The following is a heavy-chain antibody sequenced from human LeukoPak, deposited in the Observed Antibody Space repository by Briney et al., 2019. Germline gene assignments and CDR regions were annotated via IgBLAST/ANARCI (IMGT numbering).Heavy chain of an antibody. CDR1: GSTFDDYA. J-gene: IGHJ6*02. Sequence: GGALRLSCAASGSTFDDYAMHWVRQAPGKGLEWVSLISGDGGSTYYADSVKGRFTISRDNSKNSLYLQMNSLRTEDTALYYCAKGAAAGLNYYYYYGMDVWGQGTTVTVSS. CDR3: AKGAAAGLNYYYYYGMDV. CDR2: ISGDGGST. V-gene: IGHV3-43*02. D-gene: IGHD6-13*01.